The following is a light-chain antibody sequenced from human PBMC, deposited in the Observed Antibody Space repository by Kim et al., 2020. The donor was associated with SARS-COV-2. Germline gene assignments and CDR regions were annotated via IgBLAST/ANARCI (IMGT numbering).Light chain of an antibody. CDR2: EVA. CDR3: SSYAGFNTYI. V-gene: IGLV2-8*01. CDR1: SSDIGEYNF. J-gene: IGLJ1*01. Sequence: QSALTQPPSASGSPGQSVTISCTGTSSDIGEYNFVSWYQQHPDKAPKVLIYEVANRPSGVPDRFSGSKSGNTAFLTVSGLQAEDEADYYCSSYAGFNTYIFGPGTQLTVL.